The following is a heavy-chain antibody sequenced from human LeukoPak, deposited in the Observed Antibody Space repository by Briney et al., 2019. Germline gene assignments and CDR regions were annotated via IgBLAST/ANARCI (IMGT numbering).Heavy chain of an antibody. J-gene: IGHJ4*02. CDR2: ISYDGSNK. CDR1: RLTFSSYA. V-gene: IGHV3-30-3*01. CDR3: SRESPFYCSGGRWWNDY. Sequence: PGRSLRLTCAASRLTFSSYAMHWVRQAPGKGLEWVAVISYDGSNKYYAVSVKGRFTISRDNTKNTLYLQMNSLRPEAASVYYCSRESPFYCSGGRWWNDYRGQGALVTVSS. D-gene: IGHD2-15*01.